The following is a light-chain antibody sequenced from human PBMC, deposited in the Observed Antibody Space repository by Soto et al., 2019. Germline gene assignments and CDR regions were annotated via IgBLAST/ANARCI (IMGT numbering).Light chain of an antibody. CDR3: QSYDSSLSGFYV. V-gene: IGLV2-8*01. Sequence: QSALTQPPSASGSPGQSVTISCTGTSSDVGGYNYVSWYQQHPGKAPKLVIYEVSKRPSGVPDRFSGSKSGNTASLTVSGLQAEDEADYYCQSYDSSLSGFYVFGTGTKLTVL. CDR2: EVS. J-gene: IGLJ1*01. CDR1: SSDVGGYNY.